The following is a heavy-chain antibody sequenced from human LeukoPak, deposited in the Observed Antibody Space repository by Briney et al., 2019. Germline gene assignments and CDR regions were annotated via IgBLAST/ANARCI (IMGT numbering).Heavy chain of an antibody. J-gene: IGHJ5*02. Sequence: SSQTLSLTCTVSGGSISSGGYYWSWIRQPPGKGLEWIGSIYYSGSTYYNPSLKSRVTISVDTSKNQFSLKLSSVTAADTAMYYCARDRYKQQLGWFDPWGQGTLVTVSS. CDR2: IYYSGST. CDR1: GGSISSGGYY. CDR3: ARDRYKQQLGWFDP. D-gene: IGHD6-13*01. V-gene: IGHV4-30-2*03.